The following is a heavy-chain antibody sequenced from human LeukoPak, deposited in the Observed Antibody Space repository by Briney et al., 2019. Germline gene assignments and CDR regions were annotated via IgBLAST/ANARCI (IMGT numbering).Heavy chain of an antibody. CDR3: ATGVIVSGSYYFDF. CDR1: GFTFSSYA. CDR2: INTNGGTT. Sequence: PGGSLRLSCSASGFTFSSYAMHWIRQAPGKGLQFVSVINTNGGTTYYADSVKGRFTISRDNSQNTLCLQMSSLRVEDTAVYYCATGVIVSGSYYFDFWGQGTLVTVSS. D-gene: IGHD2-21*01. V-gene: IGHV3-64D*06. J-gene: IGHJ4*02.